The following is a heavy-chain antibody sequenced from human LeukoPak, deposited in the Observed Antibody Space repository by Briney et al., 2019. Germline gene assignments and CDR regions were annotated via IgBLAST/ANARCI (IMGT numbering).Heavy chain of an antibody. Sequence: GSLRLSCAASGFTFSSYSMNWVRQAPGKGLEWVSYISSSSSTIYYADSVKGRFTISRDNAKNSLYLQMNSLRAEDTAVYYCARGREYGYSYDFDYWGQGTLVTVSS. J-gene: IGHJ4*02. D-gene: IGHD5-18*01. CDR1: GFTFSSYS. CDR2: ISSSSSTI. CDR3: ARGREYGYSYDFDY. V-gene: IGHV3-48*01.